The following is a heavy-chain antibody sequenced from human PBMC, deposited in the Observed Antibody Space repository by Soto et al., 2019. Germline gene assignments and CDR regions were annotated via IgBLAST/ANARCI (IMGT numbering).Heavy chain of an antibody. CDR2: MHYTGFT. V-gene: IGHV4-59*02. CDR1: GDSVTSHY. Sequence: PSETLSLTCSFSGDSVTSHYLTWIRQSPEKGLEWIGYMHYTGFTNYNPSLKSRVTISVDTSKNQFSLKLTSVTAADTAVYYCARDGYYYDSSGYQRVYYFDYWGQGTLVTVSS. D-gene: IGHD3-22*01. J-gene: IGHJ4*02. CDR3: ARDGYYYDSSGYQRVYYFDY.